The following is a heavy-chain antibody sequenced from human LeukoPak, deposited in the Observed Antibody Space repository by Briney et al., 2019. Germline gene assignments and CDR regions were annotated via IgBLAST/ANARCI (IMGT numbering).Heavy chain of an antibody. CDR3: ARRAYCGGDCYSPFDY. V-gene: IGHV5-51*01. Sequence: GESLKISCKGSGYSFTSYWIGWVRQMPGKGLEWMGIIYPGDSDTRYSPSFQGQVTISAGKSISTAYLQWSSLKASDTAMYYCARRAYCGGDCYSPFDYWGQGTLVTVSS. J-gene: IGHJ4*02. D-gene: IGHD2-21*02. CDR1: GYSFTSYW. CDR2: IYPGDSDT.